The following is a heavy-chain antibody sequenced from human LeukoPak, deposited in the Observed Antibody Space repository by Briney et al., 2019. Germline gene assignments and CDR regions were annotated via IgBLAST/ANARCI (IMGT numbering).Heavy chain of an antibody. Sequence: GASVKVSCKASGYRFSEYGISWVRQAPGQGLEWMGWITPYNGNTNYAQKVQGRVTLTTDTSTTTGYMELRSLRPDDTAVYYCARDAHMNLRFLDYWGQGTLVTVSP. CDR2: ITPYNGNT. CDR3: ARDAHMNLRFLDY. J-gene: IGHJ4*02. D-gene: IGHD2/OR15-2a*01. V-gene: IGHV1-18*01. CDR1: GYRFSEYG.